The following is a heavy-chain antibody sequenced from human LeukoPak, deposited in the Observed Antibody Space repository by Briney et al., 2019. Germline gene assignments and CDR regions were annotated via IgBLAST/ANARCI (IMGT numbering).Heavy chain of an antibody. Sequence: TSETLSLTCSVSGGSISSYYWSWIRQPPGKGLEWIGYIYYTGATYYNPSLESRVTISIDTSKRQLSLELRSVTAADTAVYFCARDRRESSKANDAFDIRGQGTMVTVSS. D-gene: IGHD4-11*01. CDR1: GGSISSYY. CDR3: ARDRRESSKANDAFDI. V-gene: IGHV4-59*01. CDR2: IYYTGAT. J-gene: IGHJ3*02.